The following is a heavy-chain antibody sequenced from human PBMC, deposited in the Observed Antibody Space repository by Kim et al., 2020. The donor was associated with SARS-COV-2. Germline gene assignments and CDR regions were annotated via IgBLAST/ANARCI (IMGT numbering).Heavy chain of an antibody. Sequence: SVKVSCKASGGTFSSYAISWVRQAPGQGLEWMGGIIPIFGTANYAQKFQGRVTITADESPSTAYMELSSLRSEDTAVYYCARGSSGWYGGGDYWGQGTLVTVSS. J-gene: IGHJ4*02. V-gene: IGHV1-69*13. D-gene: IGHD6-19*01. CDR3: ARGSSGWYGGGDY. CDR2: IIPIFGTA. CDR1: GGTFSSYA.